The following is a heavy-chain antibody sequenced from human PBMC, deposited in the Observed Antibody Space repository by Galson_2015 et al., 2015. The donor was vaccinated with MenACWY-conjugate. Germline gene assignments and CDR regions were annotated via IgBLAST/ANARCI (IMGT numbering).Heavy chain of an antibody. D-gene: IGHD3-10*01. CDR2: TYYRSKWYN. V-gene: IGHV6-1*01. CDR3: ARSTMVRGVIIDFDY. Sequence: CAISGDSVSSNSAAWNWIRQSPSRGLEWLGRTYYRSKWYNDYAVSVKSRITINPDTSKNQFSLQLNSVTPEDTAVYYCARSTMVRGVIIDFDYWGQGTLVTVSS. CDR1: GDSVSSNSAA. J-gene: IGHJ4*02.